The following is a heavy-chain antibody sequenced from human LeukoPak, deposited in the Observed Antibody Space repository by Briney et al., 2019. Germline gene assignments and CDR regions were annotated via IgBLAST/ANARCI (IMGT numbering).Heavy chain of an antibody. J-gene: IGHJ4*02. D-gene: IGHD3-22*01. V-gene: IGHV3-23*01. CDR1: GFTFSSYA. CDR2: ISGSGSST. CDR3: ARVSGSIDY. Sequence: GGSLRLSCAASGFTFSSYAMSWVRQAPGKGLEWVSVISGSGSSTYYADSVKGRFTISRDNSKNTLYLQMNSLRAEDTAVYYCARVSGSIDYWGQGTLVTVSS.